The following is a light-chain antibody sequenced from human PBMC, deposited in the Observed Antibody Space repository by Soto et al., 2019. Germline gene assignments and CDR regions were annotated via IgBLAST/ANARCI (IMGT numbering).Light chain of an antibody. CDR1: QSVSRY. Sequence: EIMLSQSPATLSLSPGERATLSCRASQSVSRYLAWYQQKPGQAPRLLIYDASNRATGIPARFSGSGSGTDFTLTISSLEPEDFAVYYCQQRSSWPITFGQRTRLEIK. V-gene: IGKV3-11*01. J-gene: IGKJ5*01. CDR3: QQRSSWPIT. CDR2: DAS.